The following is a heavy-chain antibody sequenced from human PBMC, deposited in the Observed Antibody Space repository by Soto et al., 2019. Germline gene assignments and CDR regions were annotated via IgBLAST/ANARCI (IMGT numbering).Heavy chain of an antibody. J-gene: IGHJ4*02. Sequence: EVGLLESGGGLVQPGGSLRLSCAASGFTFGSYAMSWVRQAPGKGLEWVSSMNGGGGSTYYAESVQGRFTISRDNAKSSLYLQLDGLRVDDTAVYYCVRDGRLQLQGEFFDHWGQGTLVTVSS. D-gene: IGHD2-21*02. CDR1: GFTFGSYA. CDR2: MNGGGGST. V-gene: IGHV3-23*01. CDR3: VRDGRLQLQGEFFDH.